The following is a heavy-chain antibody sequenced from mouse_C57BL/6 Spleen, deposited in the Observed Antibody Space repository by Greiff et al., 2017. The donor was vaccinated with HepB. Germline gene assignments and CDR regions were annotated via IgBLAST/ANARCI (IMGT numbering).Heavy chain of an antibody. CDR1: GYTFTDYY. CDR3: ARSLYYYGSSYYFDY. V-gene: IGHV1-26*01. Sequence: EVQLQQSGPELVKPGASVKISCKASGYTFTDYYMNWVKQSHGKSLEWIGDINPNNGGTSYNQKFKGKATLTVDKSSSTAYMELRSLTSEDSAVYYCARSLYYYGSSYYFDYWGQSTTLTVSS. J-gene: IGHJ2*01. CDR2: INPNNGGT. D-gene: IGHD1-1*01.